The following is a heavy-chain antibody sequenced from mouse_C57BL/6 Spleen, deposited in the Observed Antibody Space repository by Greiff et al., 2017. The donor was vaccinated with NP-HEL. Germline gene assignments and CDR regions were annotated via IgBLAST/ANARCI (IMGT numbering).Heavy chain of an antibody. CDR2: INPSNGGT. V-gene: IGHV1-53*01. CDR3: AREDYDYGRDYAMDY. Sequence: QVQLQQPGTELVKPGASVKLSCKASGYTFTSYWMHWVKQRPGQGLEWIGNINPSNGGTNYNEKFKSKATLTVDNTSSTAYMQLSSLTSEDSAVYYDAREDYDYGRDYAMDYWGQGTSVTVSS. CDR1: GYTFTSYW. J-gene: IGHJ4*01. D-gene: IGHD2-4*01.